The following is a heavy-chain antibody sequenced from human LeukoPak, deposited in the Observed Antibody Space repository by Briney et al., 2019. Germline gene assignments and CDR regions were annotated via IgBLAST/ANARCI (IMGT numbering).Heavy chain of an antibody. J-gene: IGHJ1*01. CDR3: ARGEFRGAFQAPEYFHH. Sequence: GASVKVSCKAFGYTFISYGINWVRQAPGQGLEWMGWLSGYNGNTNYAQKLQGRVTMTTDTSTNTAYVELRSLRSDDTAVYYCARGEFRGAFQAPEYFHHWGQGTLVTVSS. CDR2: LSGYNGNT. CDR1: GYTFISYG. D-gene: IGHD3-10*01. V-gene: IGHV1-18*01.